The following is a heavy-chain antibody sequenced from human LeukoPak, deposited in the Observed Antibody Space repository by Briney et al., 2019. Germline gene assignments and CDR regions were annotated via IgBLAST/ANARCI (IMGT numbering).Heavy chain of an antibody. V-gene: IGHV3-30*02. Sequence: PGGSLRLSCAASGFTFSSYAMHWVRQAPGKGLEWVTFIRYDGSNKYYADSVKGRFTISRDNSKNTLYLQMNSLRPEDTALYYGVRAFITYCDYWGQGTLVTVSS. D-gene: IGHD3-10*01. J-gene: IGHJ4*02. CDR3: VRAFITYCDY. CDR2: IRYDGSNK. CDR1: GFTFSSYA.